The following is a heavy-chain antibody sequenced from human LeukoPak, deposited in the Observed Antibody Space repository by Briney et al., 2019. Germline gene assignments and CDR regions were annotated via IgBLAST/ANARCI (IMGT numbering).Heavy chain of an antibody. Sequence: SETLSLTCTVSGASISSTTYYWGWIRQPPRKGLEWIASIYYSGSTYYNPSLKSRVTISVDTSKNQFSLKLNSVTAADTAVYYCASSLIPHSYYMDVWGKGTTVTISS. CDR1: GASISSTTYY. V-gene: IGHV4-39*01. CDR2: IYYSGST. D-gene: IGHD2-8*01. J-gene: IGHJ6*03. CDR3: ASSLIPHSYYMDV.